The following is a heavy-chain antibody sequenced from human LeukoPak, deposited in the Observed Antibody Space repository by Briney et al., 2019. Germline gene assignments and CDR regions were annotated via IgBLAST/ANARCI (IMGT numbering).Heavy chain of an antibody. D-gene: IGHD6-13*01. V-gene: IGHV3-30*02. CDR1: GFTFSSYG. J-gene: IGHJ6*03. Sequence: GGSLRLSCAASGFTFSSYGMHWVRQAPGKGLEWAAFIRYDGSNKYYADSVKGRFTISRDNSKNTLYLQMNSLRAEDTAVYYCAKKVLEEQQLVIPHYYYYYMDVWGKGTTVTVSS. CDR2: IRYDGSNK. CDR3: AKKVLEEQQLVIPHYYYYYMDV.